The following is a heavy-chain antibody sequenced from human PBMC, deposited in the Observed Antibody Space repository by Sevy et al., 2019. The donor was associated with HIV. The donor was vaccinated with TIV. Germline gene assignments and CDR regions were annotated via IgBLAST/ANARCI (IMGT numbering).Heavy chain of an antibody. J-gene: IGHJ4*02. D-gene: IGHD1-26*01. CDR1: GGSISSGYYY. CDR2: IYYSGST. CDR3: ARDIGFSGKYYGF. Sequence: SETLSLTCTVSGGSISSGYYYWIWIRQHPGKGLEWIGYIYYSGSTYYNPSLKSRVTISVDTSKNQFSLKLSSVTPADTAVYYCARDIGFSGKYYGFWGQGTLVTVSS. V-gene: IGHV4-31*03.